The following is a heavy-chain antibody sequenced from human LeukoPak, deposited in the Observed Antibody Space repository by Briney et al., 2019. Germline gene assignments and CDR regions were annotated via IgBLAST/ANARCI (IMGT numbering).Heavy chain of an antibody. CDR1: GFTFGDYA. CDR2: IRSKAYGGTT. CDR3: TRGSTVYYYGSGSYYRYYGMDV. D-gene: IGHD3-10*01. J-gene: IGHJ6*02. V-gene: IGHV3-49*03. Sequence: GGSLRLSCTASGFTFGDYAMSWIRQAPGKGLEWVGFIRSKAYGGTTEYAASVKGRFTISRDDSKSIAYLQMNSLKTEDTAVYYCTRGSTVYYYGSGSYYRYYGMDVWGQGTTVTVSS.